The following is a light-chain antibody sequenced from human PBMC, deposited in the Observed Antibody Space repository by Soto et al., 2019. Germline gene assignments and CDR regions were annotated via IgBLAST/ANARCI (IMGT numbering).Light chain of an antibody. J-gene: IGLJ1*01. V-gene: IGLV1-51*01. CDR2: ENS. CDR3: ATWDPSLSGAV. Sequence: QSVLTQPPSVSAAPGQKVTISCSGTRSNIGVNYVSWYQQHVPGTVPKLLSYENSQRPSGIPDRFSASKSGTTATLAITGLHTGDEADYYCATWDPSLSGAVFGSGTKVTGL. CDR1: RSNIGVNY.